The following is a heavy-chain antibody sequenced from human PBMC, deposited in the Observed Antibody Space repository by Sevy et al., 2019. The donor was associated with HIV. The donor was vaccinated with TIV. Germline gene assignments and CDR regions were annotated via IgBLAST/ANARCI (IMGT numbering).Heavy chain of an antibody. V-gene: IGHV1-2*06. CDR3: ARISAVAGHGDDY. CDR2: MNPNSGGT. D-gene: IGHD6-19*01. Sequence: ASVKVSCKASGYTFTGYYMHWVRQAPGQGLEWMGRMNPNSGGTNYAQKFQGRVTMTRDTSISTAYMELSRLRSDDTAVYYCARISAVAGHGDDYWGQGTLVTVSS. J-gene: IGHJ4*02. CDR1: GYTFTGYY.